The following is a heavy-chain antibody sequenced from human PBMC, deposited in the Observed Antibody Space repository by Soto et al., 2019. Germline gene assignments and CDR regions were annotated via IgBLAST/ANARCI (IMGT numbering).Heavy chain of an antibody. CDR1: GYSISSGYY. CDR3: ARAPVNWFDP. D-gene: IGHD4-17*01. J-gene: IGHJ5*02. Sequence: PSETLSLTCAVSGYSISSGYYWGWIRQPPGKGLEWIGSIYHSGSTYYNPSLKSRVTISVDTSKNQFSLKLSSVTAADTAAYYCARAPVNWFDPWGQGTLVTVSS. CDR2: IYHSGST. V-gene: IGHV4-38-2*01.